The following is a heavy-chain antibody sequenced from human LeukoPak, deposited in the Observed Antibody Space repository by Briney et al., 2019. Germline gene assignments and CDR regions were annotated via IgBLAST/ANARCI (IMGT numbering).Heavy chain of an antibody. CDR3: AKGSTAGQWELLEGVWYFDY. CDR2: ISSSTSTI. Sequence: GGSLRLSCAASGFTFSSYNMNWVRQAPGKGLEWVSYISSSTSTIFYADSVKGRFTISRDNSKNTLYLQMNSLRAEDTAVYYCAKGSTAGQWELLEGVWYFDYWGQGTLVTVSS. D-gene: IGHD1-26*01. V-gene: IGHV3-48*01. J-gene: IGHJ4*02. CDR1: GFTFSSYN.